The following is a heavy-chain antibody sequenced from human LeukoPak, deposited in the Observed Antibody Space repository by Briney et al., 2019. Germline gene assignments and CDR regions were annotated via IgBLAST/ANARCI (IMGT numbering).Heavy chain of an antibody. CDR3: ATRSAYYTYYFDY. J-gene: IGHJ4*02. CDR1: GFTFSSYA. V-gene: IGHV3-30*04. CDR2: ISYDGSNK. D-gene: IGHD3-22*01. Sequence: GRSLRLSCAASGFTFSSYAMHWVRQAPGKGLEWVAVISYDGSNKYYADSVKGRFTISRDNSKNTLYLQMNSLRAEDTAVYYCATRSAYYTYYFDYWGQGTLVTVSS.